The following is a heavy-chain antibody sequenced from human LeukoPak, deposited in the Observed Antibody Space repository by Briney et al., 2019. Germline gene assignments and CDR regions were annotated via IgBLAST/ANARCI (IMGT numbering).Heavy chain of an antibody. CDR1: GGSISSYY. CDR2: MYYSGST. CDR3: ASGSTMVRASPLCH. Sequence: SETLSLTCTVSGGSISSYYWSWIRQPPGKGLEWIGYMYYSGSTSYNPSLKSRVTTSVDTSTNQFPLKLSSVTVADTAMYYCASGSTMVRASPLCHWGQGTLVTVSS. V-gene: IGHV4-59*08. D-gene: IGHD3-10*01. J-gene: IGHJ4*02.